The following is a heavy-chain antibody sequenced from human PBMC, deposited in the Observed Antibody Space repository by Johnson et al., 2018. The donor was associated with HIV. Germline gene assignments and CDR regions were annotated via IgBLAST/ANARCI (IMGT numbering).Heavy chain of an antibody. CDR2: ISYDGSNK. CDR3: AKNGGVGGGSSNGAFDI. Sequence: QMQLVESGGGVVQPGRSLRLSCAASGFTFNSYGMHWVRQAPGKGLEWVAVISYDGSNKYYADSVKGRFTISRDNAKNSLYLQMNSRRAEDTAVYYCAKNGGVGGGSSNGAFDIWGQGTMVTVSS. CDR1: GFTFNSYG. V-gene: IGHV3-30*19. D-gene: IGHD2-15*01. J-gene: IGHJ3*02.